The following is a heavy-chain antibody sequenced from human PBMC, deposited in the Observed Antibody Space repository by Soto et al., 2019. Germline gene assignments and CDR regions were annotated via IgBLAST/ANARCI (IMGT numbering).Heavy chain of an antibody. J-gene: IGHJ4*02. Sequence: QPGGSLRLSCAASGFTVSSNYMSWVRQAPGKGLEWVSVIYSGGSTYYADSVKGRFTISRDNSKNTLYLQMNSLRAEDTAVYYCARLTPYYYDSSGYHWLDYWGQGTLVTVSS. CDR2: IYSGGST. V-gene: IGHV3-53*01. CDR3: ARLTPYYYDSSGYHWLDY. CDR1: GFTVSSNY. D-gene: IGHD3-22*01.